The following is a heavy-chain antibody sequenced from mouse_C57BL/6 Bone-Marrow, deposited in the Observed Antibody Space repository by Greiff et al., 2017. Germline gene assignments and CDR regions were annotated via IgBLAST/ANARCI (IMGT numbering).Heavy chain of an antibody. V-gene: IGHV10-1*01. CDR3: VSPLLRNYAMDY. J-gene: IGHJ4*01. Sequence: DVKLVESGGGLVQPKGSLKLSCAASGFSFNTYAMNWVRQAPGKGLEWVARIRSKSNNYATYYADSVKDRFTISRDDSESMLYLQMNNLKTEDTAMYYCVSPLLRNYAMDYWGQGTPVTVSS. CDR2: IRSKSNNYAT. CDR1: GFSFNTYA. D-gene: IGHD1-1*01.